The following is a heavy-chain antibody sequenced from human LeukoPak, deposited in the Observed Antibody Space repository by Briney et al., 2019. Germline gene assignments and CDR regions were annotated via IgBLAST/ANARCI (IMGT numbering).Heavy chain of an antibody. CDR3: ASSCSGGSCSTPTRLDY. CDR2: INHSGST. V-gene: IGHV4-34*01. J-gene: IGHJ4*02. D-gene: IGHD2-15*01. CDR1: GFIVSGDF. Sequence: GSLRLSCAASGFIVSGDFMSWIRQPPGKGLEWIGEINHSGSTNYNPSLKSRVTISVDTSKNQFSLKLSSVTAADTAVYYCASSCSGGSCSTPTRLDYWGQGTLVTVSS.